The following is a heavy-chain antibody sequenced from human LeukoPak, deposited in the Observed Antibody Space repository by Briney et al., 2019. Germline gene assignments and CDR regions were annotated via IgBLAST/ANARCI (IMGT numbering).Heavy chain of an antibody. CDR2: ISSGGNNI. CDR3: GREGHYDILTGYSPVEYYYYFMDV. D-gene: IGHD3-9*01. V-gene: IGHV3-30*04. J-gene: IGHJ6*03. Sequence: GGSLRLSCAASGFTFSHYSIHWVRQAPGKGLEWGGVISSGGNNIHHADCVKGRFSISRDNSRDTLYLQMSSLRPEDTAVYYCGREGHYDILTGYSPVEYYYYFMDVWGKGTTVTVSS. CDR1: GFTFSHYS.